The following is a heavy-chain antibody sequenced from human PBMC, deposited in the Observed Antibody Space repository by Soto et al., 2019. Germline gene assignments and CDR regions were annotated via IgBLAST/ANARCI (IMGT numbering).Heavy chain of an antibody. J-gene: IGHJ5*01. D-gene: IGHD5-18*01. CDR2: ISYDGSNK. CDR3: ARDQGEYSYGLVFDS. CDR1: GFTFSSYA. Sequence: GGSLRLSCAASGFTFSSYAMHWVRQAPGKGLEWVAVISYDGSNKYYADSVKGRFTISRDNSKNTLYLQMNSLRTEDTAVYYCARDQGEYSYGLVFDSWGQGTLVTVSS. V-gene: IGHV3-30-3*01.